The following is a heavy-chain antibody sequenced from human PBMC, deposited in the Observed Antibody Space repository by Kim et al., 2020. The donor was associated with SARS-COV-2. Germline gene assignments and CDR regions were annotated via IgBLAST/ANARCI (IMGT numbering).Heavy chain of an antibody. CDR2: IDWDDDK. J-gene: IGHJ6*03. V-gene: IGHV2-70*11. D-gene: IGHD1-7*01. CDR3: ARIRGIGTTSSQSYHYYMDV. CDR1: GFSLLTRGVC. Sequence: SGPTLVNPTQTLTLTCTFSGFSLLTRGVCVNWIRQPPGKALEWLARIDWDDDKYYNTSLKTRVTISKDNSKNQVVLTMTNMEPVDTATYYCARIRGIGTTSSQSYHYYMDVWGKGPTVTVSS.